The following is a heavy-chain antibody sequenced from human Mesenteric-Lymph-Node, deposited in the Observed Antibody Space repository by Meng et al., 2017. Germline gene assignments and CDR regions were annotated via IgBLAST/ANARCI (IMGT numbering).Heavy chain of an antibody. CDR2: INHSGST. Sequence: SETLSLTCAVYGGSFSGYYWSWIRQPPGKGLEWIGEINHSGSTNYNPSLKSRVTISVNTSKNQFPLKLMSVIAADTAVYYCARDLRFAVAGYYYYGMDVWGQGTLVTVSS. J-gene: IGHJ6*02. CDR3: ARDLRFAVAGYYYYGMDV. D-gene: IGHD6-19*01. V-gene: IGHV4-34*01. CDR1: GGSFSGYY.